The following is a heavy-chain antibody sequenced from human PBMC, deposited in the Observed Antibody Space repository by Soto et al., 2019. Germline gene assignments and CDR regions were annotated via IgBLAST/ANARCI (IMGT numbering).Heavy chain of an antibody. CDR1: GGSISGDNSY. V-gene: IGHV4-30-4*01. CDR3: ARGVGRGRVGS. Sequence: QVQVQESGPGLVKPAETLSLTCTVSGGSISGDNSYWIWIRQPPGEGLEWIGYIHYSGNTHYNPSLRSRVTISGDTSKNQISLKMSSVTTADTAVYYCARGVGRGRVGSWGQGILVTVSS. J-gene: IGHJ5*02. CDR2: IHYSGNT. D-gene: IGHD1-26*01.